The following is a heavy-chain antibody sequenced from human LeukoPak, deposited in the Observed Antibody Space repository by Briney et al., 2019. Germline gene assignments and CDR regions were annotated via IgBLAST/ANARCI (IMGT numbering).Heavy chain of an antibody. J-gene: IGHJ3*02. V-gene: IGHV3-74*01. CDR3: ARDYASNALDI. CDR2: INTDGSST. CDR1: GFTFSSYW. Sequence: PGGSLRLSCAASGFTFSSYWMHWVRQAPGKGLVWVSRINTDGSSTSYADSVKGRFTISRYNAKNTLYLQMNSLRAEDTAVYYCARDYASNALDIWGQGTMVTVSS. D-gene: IGHD2-2*01.